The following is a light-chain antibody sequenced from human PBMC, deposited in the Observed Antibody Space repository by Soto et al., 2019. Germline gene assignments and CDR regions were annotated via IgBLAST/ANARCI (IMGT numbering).Light chain of an antibody. CDR3: QQYSNWPPAIT. J-gene: IGKJ5*01. CDR1: QSISSW. Sequence: ILMTQSPSTLCASVGDRVTVTCRATQSISSWLAWYQQKPGKAPKLLVYDASSLESGVPSRFSGSGSGKEFTLIISSLQSEDVALYYCQQYSNWPPAITFGQGTRLEIK. CDR2: DAS. V-gene: IGKV1-5*01.